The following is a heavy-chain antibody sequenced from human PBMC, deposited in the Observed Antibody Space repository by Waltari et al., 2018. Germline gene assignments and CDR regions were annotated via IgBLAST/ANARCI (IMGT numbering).Heavy chain of an antibody. CDR1: GYSLSSGYY. Sequence: QVQLQESGPGLVKPSETLSLTCAVSGYSLSSGYYWGWIRQPPGKGLEWIGSIYHSGSTYYNPSLKSRVTISVDTSKNQFSLKLSSVTAADTAVYYCARLGEGYSSSWGDYWGQGTLVTVSS. CDR2: IYHSGST. CDR3: ARLGEGYSSSWGDY. D-gene: IGHD6-13*01. J-gene: IGHJ4*02. V-gene: IGHV4-38-2*01.